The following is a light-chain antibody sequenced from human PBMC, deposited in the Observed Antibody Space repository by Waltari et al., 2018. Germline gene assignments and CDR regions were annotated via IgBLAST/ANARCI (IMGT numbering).Light chain of an antibody. CDR1: QSISRF. V-gene: IGKV1-39*01. Sequence: DIQMTQSPSSLSASVGDRVTITCRAGQSISRFLNWYQQKPGEAPKLLISTASSLQSGVPSRFSGSGSGTDFTLTISSLQPEDFATYYCQHSYRPPYIFGQGTKLEIK. J-gene: IGKJ2*01. CDR2: TAS. CDR3: QHSYRPPYI.